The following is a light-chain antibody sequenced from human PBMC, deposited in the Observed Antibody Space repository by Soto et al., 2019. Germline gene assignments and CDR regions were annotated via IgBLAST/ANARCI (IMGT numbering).Light chain of an antibody. CDR1: QSVRKY. Sequence: EIVLTQSACILSLSPGERATLSCRASQSVRKYLGWYQQKPGQAPRLLIYGASTRATGVPDRFSGSGSGTDFTLTISSLQPEDFATYYCQQANSFPITFGQGTRLEVK. V-gene: IGKV3-11*01. J-gene: IGKJ5*01. CDR3: QQANSFPIT. CDR2: GAS.